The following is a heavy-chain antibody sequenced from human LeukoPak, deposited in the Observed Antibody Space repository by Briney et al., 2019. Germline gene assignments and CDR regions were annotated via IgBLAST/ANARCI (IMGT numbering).Heavy chain of an antibody. CDR3: ASTVAGRDY. J-gene: IGHJ4*02. Sequence: PSETLSLTCSVSGGSISSYYWSWIRQPPGKGLEWIGYIYYSGRTSYNPSLKSRVTISVDTSKNQFSLKLSSVTAADTAVYYCASTVAGRDYWGQGTLVTVSS. CDR2: IYYSGRT. CDR1: GGSISSYY. V-gene: IGHV4-59*01. D-gene: IGHD6-19*01.